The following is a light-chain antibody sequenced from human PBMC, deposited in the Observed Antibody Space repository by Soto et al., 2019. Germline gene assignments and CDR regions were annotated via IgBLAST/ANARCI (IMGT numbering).Light chain of an antibody. CDR1: NIGSES. CDR3: QVWDSSSDHLV. J-gene: IGLJ2*01. V-gene: IGLV3-21*04. Sequence: SYELTQPPSVSVAPGSTARITCGGNNIGSESVHWYQQKPGQAPVVVIYYDSDRPSGIPERFSGSNSGNTATLTISRVEAGDEAEYYCQVWDSSSDHLVFGGGTKLTVL. CDR2: YDS.